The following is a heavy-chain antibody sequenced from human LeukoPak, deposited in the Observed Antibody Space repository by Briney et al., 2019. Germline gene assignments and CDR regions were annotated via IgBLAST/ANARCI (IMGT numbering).Heavy chain of an antibody. CDR1: GFTVSSNY. Sequence: GGSLRLSCAASGFTVSSNYMSWVRQAPGKGLEWVAVIYSGGSTYYADSMKVRFTISRDNSKNTLYLQMNSLRAEDTAVYYCARNDYGGNNGGSYRPRGQDYWGQEALVTVVS. V-gene: IGHV3-66*02. CDR2: IYSGGST. J-gene: IGHJ4*02. D-gene: IGHD4-23*01. CDR3: ARNDYGGNNGGSYRPRGQDY.